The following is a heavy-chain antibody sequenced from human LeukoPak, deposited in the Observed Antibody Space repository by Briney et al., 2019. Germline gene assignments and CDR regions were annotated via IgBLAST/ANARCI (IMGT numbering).Heavy chain of an antibody. J-gene: IGHJ3*02. CDR3: AAVPNANAWYWSDAFDI. CDR1: GFTFTTSA. Sequence: GTSVKVSCKASGFTFTTSAVQWVRQARGQRLEWIGRIVVGSGNTDHAHKFQGRLTITRDISTSTAYMELSSLTSDDTAVYYCAAVPNANAWYWSDAFDIWGEGTMVTVSS. CDR2: IVVGSGNT. D-gene: IGHD2-8*02. V-gene: IGHV1-58*01.